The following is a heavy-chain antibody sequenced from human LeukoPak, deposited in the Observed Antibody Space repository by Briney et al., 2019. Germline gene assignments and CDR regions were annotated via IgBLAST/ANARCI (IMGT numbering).Heavy chain of an antibody. Sequence: SETLSLTCTVSAASISSSSHHWGWIRQSPGKGLEWIGSVYYGRTTYYSPSLDSRVTMSLDTSANQFSLQLNSVTAADTAVYYCVRHDGRGGATMGAFDSWGQGSLVTVSS. CDR1: AASISSSSHH. V-gene: IGHV4-39*01. D-gene: IGHD4/OR15-4a*01. CDR3: VRHDGRGGATMGAFDS. CDR2: VYYGRTT. J-gene: IGHJ5*01.